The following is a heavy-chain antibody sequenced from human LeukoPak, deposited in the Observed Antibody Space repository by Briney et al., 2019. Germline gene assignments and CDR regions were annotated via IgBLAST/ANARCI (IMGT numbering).Heavy chain of an antibody. D-gene: IGHD2-15*01. J-gene: IGHJ5*02. CDR3: ARDRFYRYCSGGSCHAQFDP. Sequence: ASVKVSCKASGYTFTSYGISWVRQAPGQGLEWMGWISAYNGNTNYAQKLQGRVTMTTDTSTRTAYMELRSLRSDDTAVYYCARDRFYRYCSGGSCHAQFDPWGQGTLVTVSS. CDR1: GYTFTSYG. CDR2: ISAYNGNT. V-gene: IGHV1-18*01.